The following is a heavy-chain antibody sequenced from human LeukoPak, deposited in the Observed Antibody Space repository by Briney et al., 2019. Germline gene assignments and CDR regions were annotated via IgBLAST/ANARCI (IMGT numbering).Heavy chain of an antibody. CDR3: ARGPQLTYFFYIDV. Sequence: GGSLRLSCAAAEFTLNYYDTNCVRQAARKWLDWVSAISVSGGTPYYADSVKGRVTISRDNSKNTLYLQMNSLRAEDTAVYYCARGPQLTYFFYIDVWGKGTTVTVSS. V-gene: IGHV3-23*01. D-gene: IGHD5-24*01. CDR2: ISVSGGTP. J-gene: IGHJ6*03. CDR1: EFTLNYYD.